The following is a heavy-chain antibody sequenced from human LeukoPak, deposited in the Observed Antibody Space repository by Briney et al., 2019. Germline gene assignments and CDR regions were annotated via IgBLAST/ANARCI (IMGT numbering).Heavy chain of an antibody. CDR1: GYPFSAHF. D-gene: IGHD3-10*01. CDR3: VRGTPTPGMDY. V-gene: IGHV7-4-1*02. J-gene: IGHJ4*02. Sequence: ASVRVSCKASGYPFSAHFLNWVRQAPGQGLEWMGNIDTTTGNPRYAQDFTGRFVLSLDTSVSTAYLQITSLKADDTAAYYCVRGTPTPGMDYWGQGTQVTVSS. CDR2: IDTTTGNP.